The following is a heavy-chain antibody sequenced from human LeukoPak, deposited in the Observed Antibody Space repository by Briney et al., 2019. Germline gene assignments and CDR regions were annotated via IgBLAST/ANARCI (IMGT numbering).Heavy chain of an antibody. Sequence: SVKVSCKASGGTFSSYAISWVRQAPGQGLEWMGGVIPIFGTANYAQKFQGRVTITADESTSTAYMELSSLRSEDTAVYYCARGVAAGQYYFDYWGQGTLVTVSS. CDR1: GGTFSSYA. V-gene: IGHV1-69*01. CDR2: VIPIFGTA. CDR3: ARGVAAGQYYFDY. D-gene: IGHD6-13*01. J-gene: IGHJ4*02.